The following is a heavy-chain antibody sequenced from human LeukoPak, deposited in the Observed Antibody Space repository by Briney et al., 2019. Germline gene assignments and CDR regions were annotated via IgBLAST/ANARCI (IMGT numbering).Heavy chain of an antibody. J-gene: IGHJ4*02. D-gene: IGHD6-13*01. Sequence: PSETLSLTCTVSGVSISSSTYFWGWIRQPPGKGLEWIGTISYGGSTYYNPSLKSRVTISVDTSKNQFSLKLSSVTAADTAVYYCAREGLQLNYWGQGTLVTVSS. CDR2: ISYGGST. CDR1: GVSISSSTYF. V-gene: IGHV4-39*07. CDR3: AREGLQLNY.